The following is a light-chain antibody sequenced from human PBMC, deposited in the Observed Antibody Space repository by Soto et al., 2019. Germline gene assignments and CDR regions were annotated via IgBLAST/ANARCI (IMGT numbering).Light chain of an antibody. V-gene: IGLV4-60*02. J-gene: IGLJ2*01. CDR2: LEGSGSY. CDR3: ESLDNIPV. CDR1: SGHSSYI. Sequence: QSVLTQSSSDSASLGYAVKLTCTLSSGHSSYIIAWHQQQPGKAPRYLMKLEGSGSYNKRSGVHDCFSGSSSGADRYLTISHLQFEYEADYYCESLDNIPVFGGGTKLTFL.